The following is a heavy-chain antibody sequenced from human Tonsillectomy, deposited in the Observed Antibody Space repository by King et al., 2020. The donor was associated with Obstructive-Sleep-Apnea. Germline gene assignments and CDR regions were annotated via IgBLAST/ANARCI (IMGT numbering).Heavy chain of an antibody. D-gene: IGHD3-16*02. CDR1: GGSFSGYY. Sequence: VQLQQWGAGLLKPSETLSLTCAVYGGSFSGYYWSWIRQPPGKGLEWIGEINHSGSTNYNPSLKSRVTISVDTSKNQFSLKLSSLTAADTAVYYCARGPQRDYVWGSYRYTGDGLDYWGQGTLVTVSS. J-gene: IGHJ4*02. CDR3: ARGPQRDYVWGSYRYTGDGLDY. CDR2: INHSGST. V-gene: IGHV4-34*01.